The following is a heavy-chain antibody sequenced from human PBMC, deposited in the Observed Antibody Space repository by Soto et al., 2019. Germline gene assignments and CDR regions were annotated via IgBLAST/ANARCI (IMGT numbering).Heavy chain of an antibody. CDR1: GFTFSGSA. Sequence: EVQLVESGGGLVQPGGSLKLSCAASGFTFSGSAMHWVRQASGKGLEWVGRSRSKANSYATAYAALVKGRFTISRDESKNTAYLQMNSLKTEDTAVYSCTTAWIQLYGGGYWGQGTLVTVSS. V-gene: IGHV3-73*02. J-gene: IGHJ4*02. CDR3: TTAWIQLYGGGY. CDR2: SRSKANSYAT. D-gene: IGHD5-18*01.